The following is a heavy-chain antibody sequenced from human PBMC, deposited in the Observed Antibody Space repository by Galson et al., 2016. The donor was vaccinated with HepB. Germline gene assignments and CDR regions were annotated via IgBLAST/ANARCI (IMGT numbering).Heavy chain of an antibody. V-gene: IGHV4-4*02. CDR2: IYQSGTT. CDR1: GGSISNSNW. D-gene: IGHD3-10*01. Sequence: ETLSLTYAVSGGSISNSNWWSWVRQPPGKGLEWIGEIYQSGTTNYNPSLKSRVTISVDKSKNQFSLKLTSVTAADTAVYYCASRSRPIIITYDYWGQGTLVTVSS. CDR3: ASRSRPIIITYDY. J-gene: IGHJ4*02.